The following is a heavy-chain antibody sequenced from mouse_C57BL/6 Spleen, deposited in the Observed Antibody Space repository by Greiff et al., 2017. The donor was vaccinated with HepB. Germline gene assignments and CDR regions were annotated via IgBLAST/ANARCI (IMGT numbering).Heavy chain of an antibody. J-gene: IGHJ2*01. CDR2: INPSTGGT. CDR3: ARSYYGNYGYFDY. CDR1: GYSFTGYY. Sequence: EVQLQQSGPELVKPGASVKISCKASGYSFTGYYMNWVKQSPEKSLEWIGEINPSTGGTTYNQKFKAKATLTVDKSSSTAYMQLKSLTSEDSAVYYCARSYYGNYGYFDYWGQGTTLTVSS. D-gene: IGHD2-10*01. V-gene: IGHV1-42*01.